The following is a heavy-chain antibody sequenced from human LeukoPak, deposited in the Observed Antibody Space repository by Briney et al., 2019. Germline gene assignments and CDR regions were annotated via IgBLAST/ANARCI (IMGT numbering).Heavy chain of an antibody. CDR3: ARGSGSLDY. CDR1: GFTFSTSA. Sequence: GGSLRLSCAASGFTFSTSAVKWVRQAPGKGVEWVSVIYSGGTTYYADSVKGRIIISRDNSKNTAYLQMNSLRADDTAGYFCARGSGSLDYWGQGTLVTVSS. CDR2: IYSGGTT. D-gene: IGHD6-19*01. V-gene: IGHV3-53*01. J-gene: IGHJ4*02.